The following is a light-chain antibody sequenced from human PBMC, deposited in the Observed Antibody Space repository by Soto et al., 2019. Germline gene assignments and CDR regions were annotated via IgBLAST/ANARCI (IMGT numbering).Light chain of an antibody. Sequence: QPVLTQPPSVSGAPGQRVTISCAGSSSNIGTGYDVHWYQQLPGAAPKLLIYGNNNRPSGVPDRFSGYKSGTSASLAIAGLQAEDEADYYCQSYDSSLIGVFGGGTKLTVL. CDR3: QSYDSSLIGV. J-gene: IGLJ2*01. V-gene: IGLV1-40*01. CDR1: SSNIGTGYD. CDR2: GNN.